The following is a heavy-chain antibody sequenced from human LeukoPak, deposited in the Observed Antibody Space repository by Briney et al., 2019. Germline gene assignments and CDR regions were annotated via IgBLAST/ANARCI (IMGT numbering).Heavy chain of an antibody. J-gene: IGHJ4*02. CDR3: ARLDSSGYYPQSYFDY. D-gene: IGHD3-22*01. CDR1: GGSISSSSYY. CDR2: IYYSGST. V-gene: IGHV4-39*07. Sequence: SETLSLTCTVSGGSISSSSYYWGWIRQPPGKGLEWIGSIYYSGSTYYNPSLKSRVTISVATSKNQFSLKLSSVTAADTAVYYCARLDSSGYYPQSYFDYWGQGTLVTVSS.